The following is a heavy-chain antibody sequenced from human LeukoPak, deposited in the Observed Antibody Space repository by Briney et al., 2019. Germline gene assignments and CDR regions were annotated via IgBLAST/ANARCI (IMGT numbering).Heavy chain of an antibody. D-gene: IGHD3-10*01. J-gene: IGHJ5*02. CDR2: IIPIFGTA. CDR3: ACRFGESWNWFDP. V-gene: IGHV1-69*06. CDR1: GYTITNNY. Sequence: GASVKVSCKASGYTITNNYMHWVRQAPGQGLEWMGGIIPIFGTANYAQKFQGRVTITADKSTSTAYMELSSLRSEDTAVYYCACRFGESWNWFDPWGQGTLVTVSS.